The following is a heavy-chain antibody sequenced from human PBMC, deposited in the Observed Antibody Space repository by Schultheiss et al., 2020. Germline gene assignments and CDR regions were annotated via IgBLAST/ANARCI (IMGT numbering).Heavy chain of an antibody. Sequence: SVKVSCKASGGTFSSYTITWVRQAPGQGLEWMGRLIPILDITNYAQKFQGRVTITADKSTTTVYMDLSSLRSEDTAVYYCARSREGDYGDYPGAFDIWGQGTMVTGSS. J-gene: IGHJ3*02. CDR2: LIPILDIT. V-gene: IGHV1-69*02. CDR1: GGTFSSYT. CDR3: ARSREGDYGDYPGAFDI. D-gene: IGHD4-17*01.